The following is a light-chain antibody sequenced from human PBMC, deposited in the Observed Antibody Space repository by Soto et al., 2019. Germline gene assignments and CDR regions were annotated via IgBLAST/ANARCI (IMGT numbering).Light chain of an antibody. CDR2: LGS. Sequence: DIVMTQSPVSLPVTPGEPASISCRASQSLLHSGGHNFLDWYLQKPGQSPQVLIYLGSNRASGVTDRFSGSGSGADFTLEISRVEAEDVGVYYCMQTLQTPLTFGGGTKVEIK. CDR3: MQTLQTPLT. CDR1: QSLLHSGGHNF. V-gene: IGKV2-28*01. J-gene: IGKJ4*01.